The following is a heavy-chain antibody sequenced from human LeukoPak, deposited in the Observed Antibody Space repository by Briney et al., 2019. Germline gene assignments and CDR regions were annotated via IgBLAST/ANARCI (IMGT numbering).Heavy chain of an antibody. CDR3: ARVAAAAGAIDY. Sequence: PGGALRLSCAAAGFTFSSYGMHWGRQAPGKGLEGVAVIWYDGSNKYYADSVKGRFTISRGNSKNTLYLQMNSLRAEDTAVYYCARVAAAAGAIDYWGQGTLVTVSS. J-gene: IGHJ4*02. CDR2: IWYDGSNK. CDR1: GFTFSSYG. D-gene: IGHD6-13*01. V-gene: IGHV3-33*01.